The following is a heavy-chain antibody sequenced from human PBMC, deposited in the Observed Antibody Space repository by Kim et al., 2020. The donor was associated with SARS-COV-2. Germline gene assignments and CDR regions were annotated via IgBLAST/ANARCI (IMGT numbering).Heavy chain of an antibody. CDR2: ISYDGSDK. D-gene: IGHD4-17*01. CDR3: AKNALRWFHSRLDY. CDR1: GFTFSNYG. V-gene: IGHV3-30*18. Sequence: GGSLRLSCVASGFTFSNYGMHWVRQAPGKGLEWVAVISYDGSDKYYADSVKGRFTISRDNSKNTLYLQMNSLRAEDTAVYYCAKNALRWFHSRLDYWGQGTLVTVSS. J-gene: IGHJ4*02.